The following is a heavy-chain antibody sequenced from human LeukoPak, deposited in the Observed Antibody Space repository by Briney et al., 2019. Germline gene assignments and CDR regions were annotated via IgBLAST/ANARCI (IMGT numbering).Heavy chain of an antibody. D-gene: IGHD3-10*01. CDR1: GYTLTELS. CDR3: ATAGGRYYGSGSYYPTDY. J-gene: IGHJ4*02. Sequence: GASVKVSCKVSGYTLTELSMHWVRQAPGKGLEWMGGFDPEDGETIYAQKFQGRVTMTEDISTDTAYMELSSLRSEDTAVYYCATAGGRYYGSGSYYPTDYWGQGTLVTVSS. CDR2: FDPEDGET. V-gene: IGHV1-24*01.